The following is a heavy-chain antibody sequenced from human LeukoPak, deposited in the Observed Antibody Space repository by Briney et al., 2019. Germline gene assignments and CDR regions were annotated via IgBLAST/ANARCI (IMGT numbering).Heavy chain of an antibody. J-gene: IGHJ4*02. V-gene: IGHV4-39*01. CDR2: IYYSGST. CDR1: GGSISSSSYY. Sequence: SGTLSLTCTVSGGSISSSSYYWGWIRQPPGKGLEWIGSIYYSGSTYYNPSLKSRVTISVDTSKNQFSLKLSSGTAADTAVYYCARLRMATNKNFDYWGQGTLVTVSS. D-gene: IGHD5-12*01. CDR3: ARLRMATNKNFDY.